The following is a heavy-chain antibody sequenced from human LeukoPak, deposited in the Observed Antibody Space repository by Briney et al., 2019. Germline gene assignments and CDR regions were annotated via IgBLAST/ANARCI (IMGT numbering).Heavy chain of an antibody. J-gene: IGHJ5*02. Sequence: GRSLRLSCAASGFTFSSYTMHWVRQAPGKGLEWVTVISYDGNNKYYADSVKGRFTISRDNSKNTLYLQMSSLRPEDTAVYYCARTGSLTMNWFDPWGQGTLVTVSS. CDR3: ARTGSLTMNWFDP. CDR2: ISYDGNNK. CDR1: GFTFSSYT. D-gene: IGHD1-14*01. V-gene: IGHV3-30*04.